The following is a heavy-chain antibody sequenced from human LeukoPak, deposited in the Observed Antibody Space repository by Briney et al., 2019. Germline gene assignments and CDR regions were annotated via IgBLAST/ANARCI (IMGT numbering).Heavy chain of an antibody. Sequence: GGSLRLSCTASRFIFDDNGMSWVRQAPGKGLEWVAVIWYDGSNKYYADSVKGRFTISRDNSKNTLYLQMNSLRAEDTAVYYCARPAVRAVAAVYYFDYWGQGTLVTVSS. CDR3: ARPAVRAVAAVYYFDY. CDR1: RFIFDDNG. D-gene: IGHD6-19*01. V-gene: IGHV3-33*08. J-gene: IGHJ4*02. CDR2: IWYDGSNK.